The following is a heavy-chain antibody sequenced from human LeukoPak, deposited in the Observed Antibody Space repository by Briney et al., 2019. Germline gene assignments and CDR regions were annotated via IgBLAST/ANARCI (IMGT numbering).Heavy chain of an antibody. CDR2: INHSGST. J-gene: IGHJ6*02. Sequence: SETLSLTCAVYGGSFSGYYWSWIRQPPGKGLEWIGEINHSGSTNYNPSLKSRVTISVDTSKNQFSLKLSSVTAADTAVYYCARDRDYYYCRYVWGQGTTVTVSS. CDR3: ARDRDYYYCRYV. V-gene: IGHV4-34*01. CDR1: GGSFSGYY.